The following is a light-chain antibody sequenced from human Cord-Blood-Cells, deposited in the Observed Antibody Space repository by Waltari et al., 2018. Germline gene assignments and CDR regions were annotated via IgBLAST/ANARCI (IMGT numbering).Light chain of an antibody. V-gene: IGLV2-23*01. CDR3: CSYAGSSSWV. CDR1: SSDAGSYNL. Sequence: QSALTQPASVSGSPGPSLTISCTGTSSDAGSYNLVSWYQQHPGKAPKLMSYEGSKRPSGVSNRFSGSKSGNTASLTISGLQAEDEADYYCCSYAGSSSWVFGGGTKLTVL. J-gene: IGLJ3*02. CDR2: EGS.